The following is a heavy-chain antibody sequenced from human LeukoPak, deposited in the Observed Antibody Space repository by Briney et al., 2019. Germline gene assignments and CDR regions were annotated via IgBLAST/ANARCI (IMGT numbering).Heavy chain of an antibody. CDR1: GFAFSSYG. J-gene: IGHJ4*02. V-gene: IGHV3-23*01. CDR2: ISGSGGST. Sequence: GGTLRLSCAASGFAFSSYGMSWVRQAPGKGLEWVSAISGSGGSTYYADSVKGRFTISRDNSKNTLYLQMNSLRAEDTAVYYCAKGSGYSYGYYDYWGQGTLVTVSS. CDR3: AKGSGYSYGYYDY. D-gene: IGHD5-18*01.